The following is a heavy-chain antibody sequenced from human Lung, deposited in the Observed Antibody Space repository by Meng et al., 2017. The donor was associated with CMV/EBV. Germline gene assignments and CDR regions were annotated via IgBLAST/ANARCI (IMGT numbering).Heavy chain of an antibody. J-gene: IGHJ6*02. D-gene: IGHD3/OR15-3a*01. V-gene: IGHV4-39*07. CDR1: GGSISNSAYY. Sequence: SETLSLTCRVSGGSISNSAYYWGWVRQPPGKGLEWIGRIWYIGNTEQNPSLRSRVIISVDRSQNQCSLDVKSVTVADTAVYYCAREALFGLGYYGMEVWGQGTTVTVSS. CDR3: AREALFGLGYYGMEV. CDR2: IWYIGNT.